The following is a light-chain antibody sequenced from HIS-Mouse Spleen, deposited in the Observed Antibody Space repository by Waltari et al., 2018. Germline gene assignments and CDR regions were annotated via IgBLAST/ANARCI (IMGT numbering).Light chain of an antibody. V-gene: IGLV2-18*01. Sequence: QSALTQPPSVSGSPGQSVTISCTGTSSDVGSYNRVSWYQQPPGTAPQLMIYEVSNRPSGVPDRFSGSKSGNTASLTISGLQAEDEADYYCSLYTSSSTLVFGGGTKLTVL. CDR1: SSDVGSYNR. CDR3: SLYTSSSTLV. CDR2: EVS. J-gene: IGLJ2*01.